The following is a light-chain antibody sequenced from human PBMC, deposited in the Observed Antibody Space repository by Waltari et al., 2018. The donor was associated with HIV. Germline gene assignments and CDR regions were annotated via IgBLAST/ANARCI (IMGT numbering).Light chain of an antibody. V-gene: IGLV2-8*01. CDR1: SSDVGGATY. CDR3: SSYSANNNFDV. CDR2: EVR. J-gene: IGLJ1*01. Sequence: QSALTQPPSASGSPGQSVTIASTGNSSDVGGATYVSWYQQHPGKAPKLIIYEVRKRPSGVPYRFAGSMSGNTASLTVSGLQAEDEADYYCSSYSANNNFDVFGTGTKVTVL.